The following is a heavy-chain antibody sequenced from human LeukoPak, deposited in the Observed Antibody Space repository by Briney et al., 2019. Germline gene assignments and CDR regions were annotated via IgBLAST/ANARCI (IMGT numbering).Heavy chain of an antibody. D-gene: IGHD6-19*01. Sequence: GGSLRLSCAASGFTFSSYSMNWVRQAPGKGLEWVSSISSSSSYIYYADSVKGRFTISRDNAKNSLYLQMNSLRAEDTAVYYCARETSEQWLADDAFDIWGQGTKVTVSS. J-gene: IGHJ3*02. CDR1: GFTFSSYS. CDR2: ISSSSSYI. CDR3: ARETSEQWLADDAFDI. V-gene: IGHV3-21*01.